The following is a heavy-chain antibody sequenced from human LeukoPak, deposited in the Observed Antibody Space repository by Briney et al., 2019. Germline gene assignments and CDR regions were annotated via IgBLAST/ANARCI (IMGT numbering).Heavy chain of an antibody. D-gene: IGHD6-19*01. J-gene: IGHJ3*02. CDR3: ARIPYSSSLTDAFDI. CDR1: GFTFSSYG. V-gene: IGHV3-30*02. Sequence: GGSLRLSCAASGFTFSSYGMHWVRQAPGKGLEWVAFIRYDGSNKYYADSVKGRFTISRDNSKNTLYLQMYSLRGEDTAVYYCARIPYSSSLTDAFDIWGQGTMVTVSS. CDR2: IRYDGSNK.